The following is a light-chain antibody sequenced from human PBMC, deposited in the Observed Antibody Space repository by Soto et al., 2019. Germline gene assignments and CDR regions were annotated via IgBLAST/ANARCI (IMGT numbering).Light chain of an antibody. CDR3: QQYYSTLPIT. Sequence: DIVMTQSPDSLAVSLGERATINCKSSQSVLYSSNNKNCLAWYQQKPXQPPKLIIYWASTRESGVPARFSGSGSGTDLTLTISSLQAEDVAVYYCQQYYSTLPITFGQGTRLEIK. CDR2: WAS. V-gene: IGKV4-1*01. J-gene: IGKJ5*01. CDR1: QSVLYSSNNKNC.